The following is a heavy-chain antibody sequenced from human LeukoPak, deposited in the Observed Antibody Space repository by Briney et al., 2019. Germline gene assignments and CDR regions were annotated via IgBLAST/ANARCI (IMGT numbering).Heavy chain of an antibody. Sequence: SETLSLTCTVSGGSISSNNYFWGWIRQPPGKGLEWIGSIYDSGSTYYNPSLKSRVTISVDKSNNQFSLKLTSVTAADTAVYFCAKTTSAWYGTFDYWGQGALVTVSS. CDR3: AKTTSAWYGTFDY. CDR2: IYDSGST. V-gene: IGHV4-39*07. D-gene: IGHD6-19*01. J-gene: IGHJ4*02. CDR1: GGSISSNNYF.